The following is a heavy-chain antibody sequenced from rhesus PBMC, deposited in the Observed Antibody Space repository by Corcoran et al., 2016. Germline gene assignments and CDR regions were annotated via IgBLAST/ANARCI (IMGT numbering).Heavy chain of an antibody. V-gene: IGHV4-122*02. CDR1: GYSISSGYG. CDR2: ISYCGST. CDR3: ARGRYEDDYCYYVDYYGLDS. Sequence: QLQLQESGPGLVKPSETLSLTCAVSGYSISSGYGWSWIRQPPGKGLEWFGYISYCGSTSYNPSLKSRVPISRDTSKNQFSLKLSSVSAADTAVDCCARGRYEDDYCYYVDYYGLDSWGQGVVVTVSS. J-gene: IGHJ6*01. D-gene: IGHD3-9*01.